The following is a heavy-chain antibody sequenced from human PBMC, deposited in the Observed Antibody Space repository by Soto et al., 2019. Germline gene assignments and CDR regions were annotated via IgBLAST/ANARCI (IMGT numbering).Heavy chain of an antibody. Sequence: QVQLQESGPGLVKPSETLSLTCTVSRDSVSKYYWNWIRQPAGKGLEWIGRIYTTRRPNYNPSLKSRGTMTVDTSKTQFSLQLHLSSATAADTAVYYCARSTAYGDYANLATWGQGTLVTVSS. CDR3: ARSTAYGDYANLAT. CDR1: RDSVSKYY. CDR2: IYTTRRP. D-gene: IGHD4-17*01. V-gene: IGHV4-4*07. J-gene: IGHJ5*02.